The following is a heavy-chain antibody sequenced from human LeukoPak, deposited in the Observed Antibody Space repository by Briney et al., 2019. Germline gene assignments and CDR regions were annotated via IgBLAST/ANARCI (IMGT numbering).Heavy chain of an antibody. CDR1: GGSLTDYY. CDR2: INHSGST. CDR3: AREDWYFDP. J-gene: IGHJ2*01. V-gene: IGHV4-34*01. Sequence: SETLSPTCAVYGGSLTDYYWAWIRQPPGKGLEWIGEINHSGSTNYSPSLKSRVTISLDTSKNQFFLKLNSVTAADTAVYYCAREDWYFDPWGRGTLVTVSS.